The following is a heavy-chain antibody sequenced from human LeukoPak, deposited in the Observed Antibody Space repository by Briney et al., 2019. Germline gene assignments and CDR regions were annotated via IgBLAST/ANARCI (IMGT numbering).Heavy chain of an antibody. CDR3: AKFPKSENCLDY. Sequence: PGGSLRLSCAASGFIFRSYAMNWVRQAPGKGLEWVSTISSSGGSTYYADSVKGRFTISRDNSKNTLYLQMNSLRAEDTAIYYCAKFPKSENCLDYWGQGTLITVSS. CDR1: GFIFRSYA. V-gene: IGHV3-23*01. D-gene: IGHD1-1*01. J-gene: IGHJ4*02. CDR2: ISSSGGST.